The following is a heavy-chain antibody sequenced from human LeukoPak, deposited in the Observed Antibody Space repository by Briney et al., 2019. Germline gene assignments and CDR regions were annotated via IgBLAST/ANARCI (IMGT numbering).Heavy chain of an antibody. D-gene: IGHD3-10*01. CDR3: ARHSRYGSGSYSYYYYGMDV. V-gene: IGHV5-51*01. Sequence: GESLKISCKGSGYSFTSYWIGWVRQMPGKGLEWMGIIYPGDSDTRYSPSFQGQVTISADKSISTAYLQWSSLKASDTAMYYCARHSRYGSGSYSYYYYGMDVWGQGTTVTVSS. CDR1: GYSFTSYW. CDR2: IYPGDSDT. J-gene: IGHJ6*02.